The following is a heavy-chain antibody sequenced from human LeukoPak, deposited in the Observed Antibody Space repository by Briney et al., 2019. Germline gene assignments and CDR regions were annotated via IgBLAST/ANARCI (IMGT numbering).Heavy chain of an antibody. V-gene: IGHV3-30*18. CDR3: AKDYGSSGWAYFDY. D-gene: IGHD6-19*01. CDR1: GFTFSSYG. Sequence: GRSLRLSCAASGFTFSSYGMHWVRQAPGKGLEWVAVISYDGSNKYYADSVKGRFTISRDNSKNTLYLQMNSLRAEDTAVYYCAKDYGSSGWAYFDYWGQGTLVTVSS. J-gene: IGHJ4*02. CDR2: ISYDGSNK.